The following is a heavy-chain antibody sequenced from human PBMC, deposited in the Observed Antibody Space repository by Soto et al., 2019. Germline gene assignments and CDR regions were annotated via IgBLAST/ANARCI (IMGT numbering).Heavy chain of an antibody. V-gene: IGHV3-9*01. CDR1: GFTFDDYA. CDR3: ARTTEPYGDYVFESNWFDP. D-gene: IGHD4-17*01. J-gene: IGHJ5*02. Sequence: PGGSLRLSCAASGFTFDDYAMHWVRQAPGKGLEWVSGISWNSGSIGYADSVKGRFTISRDNAKNSLYLQMNSLRAEDTALYYCARTTEPYGDYVFESNWFDPWGQGTLVTVSS. CDR2: ISWNSGSI.